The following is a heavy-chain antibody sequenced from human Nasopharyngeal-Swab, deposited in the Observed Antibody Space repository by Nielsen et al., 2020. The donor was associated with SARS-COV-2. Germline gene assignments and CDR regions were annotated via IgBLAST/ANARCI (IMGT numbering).Heavy chain of an antibody. Sequence: ASVKVSCKASGYTFTSYDINWVRQATGQGLEWMGWMNPNSGNTGYAQKFQGRVTMTRNTSISTAYMELSSLRSEDTAVYYCAIGGWDYYGSGTAFIYWGQGTLVTVSS. CDR3: AIGGWDYYGSGTAFIY. D-gene: IGHD3-10*01. V-gene: IGHV1-8*01. J-gene: IGHJ4*02. CDR1: GYTFTSYD. CDR2: MNPNSGNT.